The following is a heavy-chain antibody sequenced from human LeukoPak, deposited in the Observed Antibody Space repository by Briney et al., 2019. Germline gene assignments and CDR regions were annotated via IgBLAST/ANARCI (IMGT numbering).Heavy chain of an antibody. CDR1: GFTFSSYG. CDR2: IWYDGSNK. V-gene: IGHV3-33*01. Sequence: PGGSLRLSCAASGFTFSSYGMHWVRQAPGKGLEWVAVIWYDGSNKYYADSVKGRFTISRDNSKNTLYLQMNSLRAEDTAVYYCARDSGRDWGNWFDPWGRGTLVTVSS. CDR3: ARDSGRDWGNWFDP. J-gene: IGHJ5*02. D-gene: IGHD7-27*01.